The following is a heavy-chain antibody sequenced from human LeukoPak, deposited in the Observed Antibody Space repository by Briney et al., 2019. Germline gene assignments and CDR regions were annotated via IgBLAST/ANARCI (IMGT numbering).Heavy chain of an antibody. Sequence: GGSLRLSCAASGFTFSSYAMSWVRQAPGKGLEWVSTISGSGGSTYYADSVKGRFTISRDNSKNTLYLQMNSLRADDTVLYYCIGHGGYSFWGQGTLVTVSS. J-gene: IGHJ4*02. CDR3: IGHGGYSF. D-gene: IGHD4-23*01. V-gene: IGHV3-23*01. CDR2: ISGSGGST. CDR1: GFTFSSYA.